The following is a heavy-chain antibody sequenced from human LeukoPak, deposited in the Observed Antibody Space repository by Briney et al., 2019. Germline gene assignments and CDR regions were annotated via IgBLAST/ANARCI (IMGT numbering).Heavy chain of an antibody. Sequence: ASVKVSCKASGYTFTGYYMHWVRQAPGQGLEWMGWINPNSGGTNYAQKFQGRVTMTRDTSISTAYMELSRLRSDDTAVDYCARVLDSDYYYYYYMDVWGKGTTVTVSS. CDR3: ARVLDSDYYYYYYMDV. CDR1: GYTFTGYY. V-gene: IGHV1-2*02. CDR2: INPNSGGT. J-gene: IGHJ6*03. D-gene: IGHD2-21*01.